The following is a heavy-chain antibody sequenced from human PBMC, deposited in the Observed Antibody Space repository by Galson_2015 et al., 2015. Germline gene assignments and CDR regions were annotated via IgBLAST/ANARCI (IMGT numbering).Heavy chain of an antibody. CDR1: GFTFSSYA. D-gene: IGHD6-19*01. Sequence: SLRLSCAASGFTFSSYAMHWVRQAPGKGLEWGAVISYDGSNKYYADSVKGRFTISRDNSKNTLYLQMNSLRAEDTSVYYCAREGRGCYDPDFDYWGQGTLVTVSS. CDR3: AREGRGCYDPDFDY. V-gene: IGHV3-30-3*01. CDR2: ISYDGSNK. J-gene: IGHJ4*02.